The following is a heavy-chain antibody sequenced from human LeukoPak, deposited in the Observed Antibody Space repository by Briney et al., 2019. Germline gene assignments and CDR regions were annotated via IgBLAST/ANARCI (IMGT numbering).Heavy chain of an antibody. V-gene: IGHV1-2*02. CDR3: AKVIVAATRYLDS. J-gene: IGHJ4*02. CDR1: GYRFTGQY. D-gene: IGHD5-12*01. Sequence: ASVKVSWKASGYRFTGQYIRWVRQAAGQGLEWKGWLNPNSGGTKFAQKFPATVTLTRDTSISTAYMKLSSMTSDDTAVYYCAKVIVAATRYLDSWGQGTLVTVSS. CDR2: LNPNSGGT.